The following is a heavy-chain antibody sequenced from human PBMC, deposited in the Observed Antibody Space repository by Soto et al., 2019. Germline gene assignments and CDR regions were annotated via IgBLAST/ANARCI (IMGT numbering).Heavy chain of an antibody. CDR2: IKDKGNSYIT. CDR1: GFSLSDHY. V-gene: IGHV3-72*01. Sequence: PGGSLRLSCAASGFSLSDHYMDWVRQAPGKGLEWVGRIKDKGNSYITEYAASVKSRFTISRDDSNNSLYLQMNSLITEDTAVNYCVRRLGYNYGWDYWGQGTLVTVSS. D-gene: IGHD5-18*01. CDR3: VRRLGYNYGWDY. J-gene: IGHJ4*02.